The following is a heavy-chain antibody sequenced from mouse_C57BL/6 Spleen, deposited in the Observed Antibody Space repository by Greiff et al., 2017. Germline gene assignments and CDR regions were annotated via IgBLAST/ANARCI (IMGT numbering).Heavy chain of an antibody. D-gene: IGHD2-3*01. Sequence: VQLQQPGTELVKPGASVKLSCKASGYTFTSYWMHWVKQRPGQGLEWIGNINPSNGGTNYNEKFKSKDTLTVDKSSSTAYMQLSSLTSEDSAVYYCARWLLPHWYFDVWGTGTTVTVSS. V-gene: IGHV1-53*01. CDR2: INPSNGGT. CDR1: GYTFTSYW. CDR3: ARWLLPHWYFDV. J-gene: IGHJ1*03.